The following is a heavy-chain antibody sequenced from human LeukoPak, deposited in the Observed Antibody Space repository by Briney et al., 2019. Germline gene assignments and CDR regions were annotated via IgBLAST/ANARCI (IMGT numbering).Heavy chain of an antibody. CDR2: IYHSGST. D-gene: IGHD3-9*01. V-gene: IGHV4-30-2*01. Sequence: SQTLSLTCTVSGGSISSGSYYWSWIRQPPGKGLEWFGYIYHSGSTYYNPSLKSRVTISVDRSKNQFSLKLSSVTAADTAVYYCARSPPLGLYFDWRPRHDAFDIWGQGTMVTVSS. CDR1: GGSISSGSYY. J-gene: IGHJ3*02. CDR3: ARSPPLGLYFDWRPRHDAFDI.